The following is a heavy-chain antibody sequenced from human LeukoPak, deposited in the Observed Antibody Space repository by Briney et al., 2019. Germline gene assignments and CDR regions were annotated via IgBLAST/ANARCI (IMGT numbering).Heavy chain of an antibody. J-gene: IGHJ4*02. Sequence: ASVKVSCKLSGYTFTDYYMHWVQQAPEKGLEWVGLVDPGDGETIYAEKFQDRVTITADPSTDTTYMELSSLRSEDTAVYYCASVPGPSFRYYFDHWGQGTLVTVSS. CDR3: ASVPGPSFRYYFDH. CDR2: VDPGDGET. V-gene: IGHV1-69-2*01. D-gene: IGHD3-10*01. CDR1: GYTFTDYY.